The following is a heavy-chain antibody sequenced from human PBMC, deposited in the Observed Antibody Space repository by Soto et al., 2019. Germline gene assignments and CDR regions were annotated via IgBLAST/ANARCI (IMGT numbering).Heavy chain of an antibody. D-gene: IGHD6-6*01. Sequence: QLQLQESGPGLVKPSETLSLTCTVSGGSISSSSYYWGWIRQPPGKGLGWIGSIYYSGSTYYNPSLKSRVTISVDTSKNQFSLKLSSVTAADTAVYYCARHSIVSGSSDFDYWGQGTLVTVSS. CDR3: ARHSIVSGSSDFDY. V-gene: IGHV4-39*01. CDR2: IYYSGST. J-gene: IGHJ4*02. CDR1: GGSISSSSYY.